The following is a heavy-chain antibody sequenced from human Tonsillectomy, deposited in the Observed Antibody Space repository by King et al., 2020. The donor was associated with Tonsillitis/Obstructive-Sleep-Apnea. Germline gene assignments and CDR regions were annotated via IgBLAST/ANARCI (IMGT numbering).Heavy chain of an antibody. CDR2: LYSDDSI. CDR1: GFTVSSNY. J-gene: IGHJ6*03. Sequence: VQLVESGGGLVQPGGSLRLSCAASGFTVSSNYMSWVRQAPGKGLEWVSVLYSDDSIYYADSVKGRFTISRDNSKNTLYLQMNSLRAEDTAVYYCARADYYYYYMDVWGKGTTVTVSS. V-gene: IGHV3-66*01. CDR3: ARADYYYYYMDV.